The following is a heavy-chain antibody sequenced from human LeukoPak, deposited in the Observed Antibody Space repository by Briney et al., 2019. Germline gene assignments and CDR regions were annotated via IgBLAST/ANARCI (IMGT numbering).Heavy chain of an antibody. V-gene: IGHV3-30-3*01. Sequence: GGSLRLSCAASGFTFSSYAMHWVRQAPGKGLEWVAVISYDGSNKYYADSVKGRFTIFRDNSKNTLYLQMNSLRAEDTAVYYCARADSSGHFDYWGQGTLVTVSS. CDR1: GFTFSSYA. CDR2: ISYDGSNK. J-gene: IGHJ4*02. CDR3: ARADSSGHFDY. D-gene: IGHD3-22*01.